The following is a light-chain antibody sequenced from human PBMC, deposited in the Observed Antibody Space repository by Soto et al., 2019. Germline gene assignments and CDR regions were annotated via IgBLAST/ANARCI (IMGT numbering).Light chain of an antibody. V-gene: IGKV2-28*01. Sequence: DIVMTQSPLSLPVTPGEPASISCRSSQSLLHSNGYNYLDWYLQKPGQSPQLLIYLGSNRASGVPDRFSGSGSGTDFTLKISRVEAEDVGVYYCMQALQTPTFGQGTRLAMK. CDR3: MQALQTPT. CDR2: LGS. CDR1: QSLLHSNGYNY. J-gene: IGKJ5*01.